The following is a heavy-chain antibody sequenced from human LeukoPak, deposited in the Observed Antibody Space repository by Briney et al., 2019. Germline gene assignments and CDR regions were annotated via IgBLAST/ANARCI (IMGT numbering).Heavy chain of an antibody. CDR3: ARTLLAYDASDI. Sequence: SETLSLTCAVYGGSFSGYYWSWIRQPPGKGLEWIGEINHSGSTNYNPSLKSRVTISVDTSKNQFSLKLSSVTAADTAVYYCARTLLAYDASDIWGQGTMVTVSS. J-gene: IGHJ3*02. V-gene: IGHV4-34*01. CDR1: GGSFSGYY. CDR2: INHSGST.